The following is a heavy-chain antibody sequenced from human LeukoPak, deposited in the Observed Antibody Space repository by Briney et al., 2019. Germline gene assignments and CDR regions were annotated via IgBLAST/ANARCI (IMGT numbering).Heavy chain of an antibody. V-gene: IGHV3-9*01. Sequence: SGRSLRLSCAASGFTFDDYAMPWVRQAPGKGLEWVSGISWNSGSIGYADSVKGRFTISRDNAKNSLYLQMNSLRAEDTAVYFCARGGIYDYVWGSYRPFDYWGQGTLVTVSS. CDR1: GFTFDDYA. D-gene: IGHD3-16*02. CDR3: ARGGIYDYVWGSYRPFDY. J-gene: IGHJ4*02. CDR2: ISWNSGSI.